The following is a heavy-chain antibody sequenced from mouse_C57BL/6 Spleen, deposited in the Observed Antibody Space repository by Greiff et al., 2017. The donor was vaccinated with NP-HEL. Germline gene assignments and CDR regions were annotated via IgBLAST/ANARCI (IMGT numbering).Heavy chain of an antibody. CDR1: GFTFSDYG. CDR3: ARSGSSYTGWFAC. Sequence: DVQLVESGGGLVKPGGSLKLSCAASGFTFSDYGMHWVRQAPEKGLEWVAYISSGSSTIYYADTVKGRFTISRDNAKNTLFLQMTSLRSEDTAMYYCARSGSSYTGWFACWGQGTLVTVSA. D-gene: IGHD1-1*01. J-gene: IGHJ3*01. CDR2: ISSGSSTI. V-gene: IGHV5-17*01.